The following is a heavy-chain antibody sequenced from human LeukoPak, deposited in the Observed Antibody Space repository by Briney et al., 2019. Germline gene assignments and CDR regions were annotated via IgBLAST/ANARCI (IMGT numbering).Heavy chain of an antibody. CDR2: IWYDGSNK. CDR3: ARDTRRFGEPSYFDY. V-gene: IGHV3-33*01. J-gene: IGHJ4*02. Sequence: PGGSRRLSCAASGFTFSSYGMHWVRQAPGKGLEWVAVIWYDGSNKYYADSVKGRFTISRDNSKNTLYLQMNSLRAEDTAVYYCARDTRRFGEPSYFDYWGQGTLVTASS. CDR1: GFTFSSYG. D-gene: IGHD3-10*01.